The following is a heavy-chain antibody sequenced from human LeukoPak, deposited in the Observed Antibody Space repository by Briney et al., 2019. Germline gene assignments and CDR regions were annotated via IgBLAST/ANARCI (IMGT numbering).Heavy chain of an antibody. CDR1: GGTYTSYY. CDR2: INPSGGST. V-gene: IGHV1-46*03. D-gene: IGHD1-7*01. J-gene: IGHJ5*02. CDR3: ARDQELHWFDP. Sequence: ASVKVSCKASGGTYTSYYMHWVRQAPGQGLEWMGIINPSGGSTSYAQKFQGRVTMTRDTSTSTAYMELSSLRSEDTAVYYCARDQELHWFDPWGQGTLVTVSS.